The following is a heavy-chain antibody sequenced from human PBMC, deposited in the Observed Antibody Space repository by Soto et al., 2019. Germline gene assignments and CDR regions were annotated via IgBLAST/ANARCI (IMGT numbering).Heavy chain of an antibody. CDR2: IRSKANSYAT. D-gene: IGHD3-22*01. CDR1: GFTFSGSA. V-gene: IGHV3-73*01. Sequence: GSLRLSCAASGFTFSGSAMHWVRQASGKGLEWVGRIRSKANSYATAYAASVKGRFTISRDDSKNTAYLQMNSLKTEDTAVYYCTRQMSDYYDSSGYYYGWYFDLWGRGTLVT. CDR3: TRQMSDYYDSSGYYYGWYFDL. J-gene: IGHJ2*01.